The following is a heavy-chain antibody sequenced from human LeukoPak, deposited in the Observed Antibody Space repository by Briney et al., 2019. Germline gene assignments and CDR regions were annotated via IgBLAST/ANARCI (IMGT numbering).Heavy chain of an antibody. J-gene: IGHJ4*02. D-gene: IGHD3-22*01. V-gene: IGHV1-2*06. CDR1: GYAFTGYY. CDR3: ARDQVGHYYDSSGYYGCSVN. Sequence: ASVKVSCKASGYAFTGYYMHWVRQAPGQGLEWMGRINPNSGGTNYAQKFQGRVTMTRGTSISTAYMELSRLRSDDTAVYYCARDQVGHYYDSSGYYGCSVNWGQGTLVTVSS. CDR2: INPNSGGT.